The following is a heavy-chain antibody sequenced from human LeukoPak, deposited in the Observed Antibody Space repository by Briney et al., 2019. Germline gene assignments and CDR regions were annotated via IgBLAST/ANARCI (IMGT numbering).Heavy chain of an antibody. V-gene: IGHV4-4*09. J-gene: IGHJ5*02. CDR3: ATTTTIASWFDP. D-gene: IGHD2-21*01. Sequence: PSETLSLTCSVSGASISGYYWSWVRQPPGKGLEWIGHIYTSGSTNYNPSLKSRVTISVDTSKNQFSLKLSSVTAADTAVYYCATTTTIASWFDPWGQGTLVTVSS. CDR2: IYTSGST. CDR1: GASISGYY.